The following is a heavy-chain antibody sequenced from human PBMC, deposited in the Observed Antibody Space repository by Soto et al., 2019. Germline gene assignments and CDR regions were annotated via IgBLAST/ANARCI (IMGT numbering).Heavy chain of an antibody. Sequence: SVKVSCKASGGTFSSYAISWVRQAPGQGLEWMGGIIPIFGTANYAQKFQGRVTITADESTSTAYMELSSLRSEDTAVYYCASEGYSYGYYFDYWGQGTLVTVSS. V-gene: IGHV1-69*13. CDR1: GGTFSSYA. CDR3: ASEGYSYGYYFDY. CDR2: IIPIFGTA. J-gene: IGHJ4*02. D-gene: IGHD5-18*01.